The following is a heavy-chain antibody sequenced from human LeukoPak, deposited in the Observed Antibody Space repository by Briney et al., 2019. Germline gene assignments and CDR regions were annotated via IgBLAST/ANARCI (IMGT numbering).Heavy chain of an antibody. CDR3: ARDGAAGGLDDAFDI. D-gene: IGHD6-13*01. CDR2: IWYGGSNK. CDR1: GFTFSSYG. Sequence: PGRSLRLSCAASGFTFSSYGMHWVRQAPGKGLEWVAVIWYGGSNKYYADSVKGRFTISRDNSKNTLYLQMNSLRAEDTAVYYCARDGAAGGLDDAFDIWGQGTMVTVSS. V-gene: IGHV3-33*08. J-gene: IGHJ3*02.